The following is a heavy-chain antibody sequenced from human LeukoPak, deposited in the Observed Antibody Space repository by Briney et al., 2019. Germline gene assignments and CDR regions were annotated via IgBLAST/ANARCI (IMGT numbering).Heavy chain of an antibody. CDR2: ISSSGSYL. D-gene: IGHD6-19*01. J-gene: IGHJ3*02. Sequence: GGSLRLSCAASGFTFSSYSMNWVRQAPGKGLEWVSSISSSGSYLYYAGSVKGRFTVSRDNAEISLHLQMNSLRAEDTAVYYCARALNPYSSGWSYDAFDIWGHGTKVIVSS. CDR1: GFTFSSYS. V-gene: IGHV3-21*01. CDR3: ARALNPYSSGWSYDAFDI.